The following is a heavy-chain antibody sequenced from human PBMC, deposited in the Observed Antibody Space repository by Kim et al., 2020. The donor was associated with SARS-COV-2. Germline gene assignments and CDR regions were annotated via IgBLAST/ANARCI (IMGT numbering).Heavy chain of an antibody. V-gene: IGHV4-4*07. Sequence: PPLKSRVTMSVETSKHQFSLQLTSMTAADTAIYYCAREGYFDGGSFFFDSWGQGTLVTVSS. J-gene: IGHJ4*02. CDR3: AREGYFDGGSFFFDS. D-gene: IGHD2-15*01.